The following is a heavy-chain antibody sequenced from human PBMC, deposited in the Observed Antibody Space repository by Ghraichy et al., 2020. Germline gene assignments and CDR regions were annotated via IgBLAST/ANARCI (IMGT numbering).Heavy chain of an antibody. V-gene: IGHV4-34*01. CDR2: INHSGST. J-gene: IGHJ5*02. CDR3: AGMIVVADNWFDP. D-gene: IGHD3-22*01. Sequence: SETLSLTCAVYGGSFSGYYWSWIRQPPGKGLEWIGEINHSGSTNYNPSLKSRVTISVDTSKNQFSLKLSSVTAADTAVYYCAGMIVVADNWFDPWGQGTLVTVSS. CDR1: GGSFSGYY.